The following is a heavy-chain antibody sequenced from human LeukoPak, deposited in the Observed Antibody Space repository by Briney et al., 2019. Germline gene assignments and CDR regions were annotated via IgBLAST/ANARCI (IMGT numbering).Heavy chain of an antibody. Sequence: GASVKVSCKASGGTFSSYAISWVRQAPGQGLEWMGRIIPILGIANYAQKFQGRVTITADKSTSTAYMELSSLRSEDTAVYYCARAGRDGYNLFHYWGQGTLVTVSS. J-gene: IGHJ4*02. V-gene: IGHV1-69*04. CDR2: IIPILGIA. CDR3: ARAGRDGYNLFHY. D-gene: IGHD5-24*01. CDR1: GGTFSSYA.